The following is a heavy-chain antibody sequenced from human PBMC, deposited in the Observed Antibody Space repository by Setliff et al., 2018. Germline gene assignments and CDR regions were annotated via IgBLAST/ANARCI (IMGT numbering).Heavy chain of an antibody. CDR2: IIPLSDIT. D-gene: IGHD2-21*01. V-gene: IGHV1-69*10. J-gene: IGHJ6*03. CDR1: GGAFTSHG. CDR3: AREGVHTWSSTDYHYYMDV. Sequence: SVKVSCKVSGGAFTSHGVSWVRQAPGQGLEWMGGIIPLSDITSYAQTLQGRVTITADKSTNTVNMELSSLTSEDTAVYYCAREGVHTWSSTDYHYYMDVWGRGTTVTVSS.